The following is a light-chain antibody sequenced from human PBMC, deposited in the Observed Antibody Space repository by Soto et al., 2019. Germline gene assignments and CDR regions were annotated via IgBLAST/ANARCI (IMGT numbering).Light chain of an antibody. V-gene: IGKV3D-15*01. CDR2: DAS. CDR1: QSVDND. J-gene: IGKJ4*01. CDR3: QQYNNWPLT. Sequence: TLSVSPGDRATLSCRASQSVDNDLAWYQQKPGQPPRLLIYDASTRATGIPARFSGSQSGTEFTLTISSLLSEDFAVYSCQQYNNWPLTFGGGTKVDIK.